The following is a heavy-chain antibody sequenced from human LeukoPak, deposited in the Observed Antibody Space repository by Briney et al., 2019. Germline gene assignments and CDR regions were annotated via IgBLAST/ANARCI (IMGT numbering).Heavy chain of an antibody. Sequence: SETLSLTCTVSGGSISSNSYYWGWIRQPPGKGLEWIGSMYYTGSTYYNPSLKSRVTISVDTSKNQFSLKLTSVTAADTAVYYCARNVVVPTSASGYWFDPWGQGTLVTVSS. CDR1: GGSISSNSYY. V-gene: IGHV4-39*07. CDR3: ARNVVVPTSASGYWFDP. CDR2: MYYTGST. J-gene: IGHJ5*02. D-gene: IGHD2-2*01.